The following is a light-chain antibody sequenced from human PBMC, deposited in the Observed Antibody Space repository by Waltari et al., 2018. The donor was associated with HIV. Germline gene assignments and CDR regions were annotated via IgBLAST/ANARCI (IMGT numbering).Light chain of an antibody. V-gene: IGLV1-47*01. CDR1: SSNIGSNY. CDR2: RNN. J-gene: IGLJ2*01. CDR3: AAWDDSLSGYVV. Sequence: QSVLTQPPSASGTPGQRVTISCSGSSSNIGSNYVYWYQQLPGTAPKLLIKRNNHRPSGVPNRFSVSKPGTSASLASSGLRSEDEADYYCAAWDDSLSGYVVFGGGTKLTVL.